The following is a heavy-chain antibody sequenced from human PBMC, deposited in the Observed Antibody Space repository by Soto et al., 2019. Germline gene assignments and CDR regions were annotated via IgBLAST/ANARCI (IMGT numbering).Heavy chain of an antibody. CDR3: ARDSGTRHAFDI. Sequence: SETLSLTCTVSGGSISSGGYYWSWIRQHPGKGLEWIGYIYYSGSTYYNPSLKSRVTISVDTSKNQFSLKLSSVTAADTAVYYCARDSGTRHAFDIWGQGTMVTVSS. D-gene: IGHD6-25*01. CDR1: GGSISSGGYY. CDR2: IYYSGST. V-gene: IGHV4-31*03. J-gene: IGHJ3*02.